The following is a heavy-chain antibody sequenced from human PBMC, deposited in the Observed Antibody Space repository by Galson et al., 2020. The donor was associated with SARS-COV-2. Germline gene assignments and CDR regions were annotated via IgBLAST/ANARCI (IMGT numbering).Heavy chain of an antibody. V-gene: IGHV3-72*01. CDR1: GFRFSAHH. J-gene: IGHJ4*02. CDR3: TRDSRTALDS. CDR2: ITNNHDFPT. Sequence: GGSLRLSCVGSGFRFSAHHMDCVRQAQGKGLAWVGRITNNHDFPTQYAASVRGRFAMSRDDSQNSLYLQMNTLKTEDTAVYYCTRDSRTALDSWGPGTLVTVSS.